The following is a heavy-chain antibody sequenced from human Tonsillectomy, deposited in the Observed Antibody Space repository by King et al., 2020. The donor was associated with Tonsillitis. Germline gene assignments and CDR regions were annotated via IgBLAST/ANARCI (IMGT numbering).Heavy chain of an antibody. CDR1: FGSISRYY. CDR3: ARGRRVAGTYEYFQH. D-gene: IGHD6-19*01. J-gene: IGHJ1*01. CDR2: IYFRWST. Sequence: VQLQESGPELVNPADTLSLTFTVPFGSISRYYWCWIRQPPVQGLECIGDIYFRWSTNTNPPLKSRVTISVDTSMNQLSLKLSSVTAADTAVYYCARGRRVAGTYEYFQHWGQGTLVTVSS. V-gene: IGHV4-59*01.